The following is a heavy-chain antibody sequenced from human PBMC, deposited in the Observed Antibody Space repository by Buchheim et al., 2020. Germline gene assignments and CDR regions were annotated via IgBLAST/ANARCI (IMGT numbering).Heavy chain of an antibody. D-gene: IGHD2-2*01. J-gene: IGHJ6*02. CDR2: INHSGST. CDR3: ARDKSVPAAMGYYYYYGMDV. V-gene: IGHV4-34*01. Sequence: QVQLQQWGAGLLKPSETLSLTCAVYGGSFSGYYWRWIRQPPGKGLEWIGEINHSGSTNYNPSLTSRVTISVDTSKNQFSLKLSSVTAADTAVYYCARDKSVPAAMGYYYYYGMDVWGQGTT. CDR1: GGSFSGYY.